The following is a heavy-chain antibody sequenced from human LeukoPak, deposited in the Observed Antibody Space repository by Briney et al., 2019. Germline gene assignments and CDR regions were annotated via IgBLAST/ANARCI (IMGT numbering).Heavy chain of an antibody. D-gene: IGHD4-23*01. V-gene: IGHV4-34*01. CDR2: INHSGST. J-gene: IGHJ3*02. CDR1: GGSFSGYY. Sequence: SETLSLTCAVYGGSFSGYYWSWIRQPPGKGLEWIGEINHSGSTNYNPSLKSRVTISVDKSKNQFSLKLSSVTAEDTAVYFCARDDGGKFNDAFDIWGQGTMVTVSS. CDR3: ARDDGGKFNDAFDI.